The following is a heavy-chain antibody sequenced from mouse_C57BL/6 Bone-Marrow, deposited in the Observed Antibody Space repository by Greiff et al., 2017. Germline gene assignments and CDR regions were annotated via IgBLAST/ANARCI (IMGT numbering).Heavy chain of an antibody. CDR3: ARSKNWDSWFAY. D-gene: IGHD4-1*01. V-gene: IGHV1-54*01. CDR2: INPGSGGT. CDR1: GYAFTNYL. Sequence: QVQLKQSGAELVRPGTSVKVSCKASGYAFTNYLIERVKQRPGQGLEWIGVINPGSGGTNYNEKFKGKATLTADKSSSTAYMQLSSLTSEDSAVYFCARSKNWDSWFAYWGRGTLVTVSA. J-gene: IGHJ3*01.